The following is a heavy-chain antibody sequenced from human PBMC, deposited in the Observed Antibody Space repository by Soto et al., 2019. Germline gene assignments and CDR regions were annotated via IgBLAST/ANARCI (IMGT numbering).Heavy chain of an antibody. J-gene: IGHJ5*02. V-gene: IGHV4-30-2*03. CDR3: ARHGSGSYYDNWFDP. Sequence: SETLSLTCDVSGDTISTGGYTWAWIRQPPGKALEWIGSIYYSGSTYYNPSLKSRVTISVDTSKNQFSLKLSSVTVADTAVYYCARHGSGSYYDNWFDPWGQGTLVTVSS. CDR2: IYYSGST. D-gene: IGHD3-10*01. CDR1: GDTISTGGYT.